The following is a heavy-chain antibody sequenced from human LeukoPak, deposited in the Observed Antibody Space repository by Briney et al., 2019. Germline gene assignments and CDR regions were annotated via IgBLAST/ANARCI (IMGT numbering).Heavy chain of an antibody. Sequence: RASVKVSCKASGYTFSSYDINWVRQATGQGLEWMGWMNPNSGNTGYAQKFQGRVTMTRNTSISTAYMELSSLRSEDTAVYYCARRHPYYYYYGMDVWGQGTTVTVSS. CDR2: MNPNSGNT. CDR3: ARRHPYYYYYGMDV. J-gene: IGHJ6*02. V-gene: IGHV1-8*01. CDR1: GYTFSSYD.